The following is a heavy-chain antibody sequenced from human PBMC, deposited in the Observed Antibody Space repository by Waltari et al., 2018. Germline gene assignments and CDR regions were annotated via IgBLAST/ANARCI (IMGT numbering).Heavy chain of an antibody. CDR3: TRASIFGVALDAFDL. CDR1: AGSTTSSNYD. J-gene: IGHJ3*01. V-gene: IGHV4-39*01. CDR2: VFYNGDT. Sequence: QVQLQESGPGLLKPSETLSLTCSVSAGSTTSSNYDWGWIRQPPGKGLGWIGSVFYNGDTYYNPSLKSRVTVSVDTSKNQVSLKLSSVTAADTAVYYCTRASIFGVALDAFDLWGQGTMVSVSS. D-gene: IGHD3-3*01.